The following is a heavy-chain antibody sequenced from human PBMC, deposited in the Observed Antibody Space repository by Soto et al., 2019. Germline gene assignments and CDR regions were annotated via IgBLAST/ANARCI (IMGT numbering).Heavy chain of an antibody. Sequence: QLQLQESGPGLVKPSETLSLTCTVSGGSISSSSYYWGGIRQPPGKGLEWIGSIYYSGSTYYNPSLKCRVTISGDTSKNPFSLKLSPVTAADTAVYYCARGTSFWSTNAYYFDYWGQGTLVTVSS. CDR3: ARGTSFWSTNAYYFDY. CDR2: IYYSGST. V-gene: IGHV4-39*01. D-gene: IGHD3-3*01. CDR1: GGSISSSSYY. J-gene: IGHJ4*02.